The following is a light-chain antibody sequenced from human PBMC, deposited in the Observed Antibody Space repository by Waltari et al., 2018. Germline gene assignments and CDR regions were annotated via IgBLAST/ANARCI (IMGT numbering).Light chain of an antibody. Sequence: QSALTQPASVSGSPGQSITISCTGTSNDVGGYNYVSWYQQHPGKAPKLIIYDVSNRPSGVANRFSGSKSGNTASLTISGLQAEDEGNYYCSSYTSSTLVVFGGGTNLTVL. CDR3: SSYTSSTLVV. V-gene: IGLV2-14*03. CDR1: SNDVGGYNY. CDR2: DVS. J-gene: IGLJ2*01.